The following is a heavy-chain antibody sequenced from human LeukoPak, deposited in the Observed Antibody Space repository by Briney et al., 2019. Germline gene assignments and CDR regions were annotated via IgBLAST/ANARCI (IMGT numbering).Heavy chain of an antibody. Sequence: ASVKVSCKASGYTFTGYYVHWVRQAPGQGLEWMGWINPNSGGTNYAQKFQGRVTMTRDTSISTAYMELSRLRSDDTAVYYCARDILTGYLVFDYWGQGTLVTVSS. J-gene: IGHJ4*02. CDR3: ARDILTGYLVFDY. CDR2: INPNSGGT. D-gene: IGHD3-9*01. CDR1: GYTFTGYY. V-gene: IGHV1-2*02.